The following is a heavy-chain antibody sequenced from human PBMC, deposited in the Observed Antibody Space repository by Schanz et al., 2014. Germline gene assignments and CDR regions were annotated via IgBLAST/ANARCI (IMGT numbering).Heavy chain of an antibody. D-gene: IGHD2-15*01. V-gene: IGHV3-30-3*01. CDR3: ARDRGDCSGGSCLTFDY. J-gene: IGHJ4*02. Sequence: QVQLVESGGGVVQPGRSLRLSCAAYGFTLSSYAMHWVRQAPGKGLEWAAVISYDGSNKYYADSVKGRFTISRDNSKNTLYLQMNTLRAEDTAVDYCARDRGDCSGGSCLTFDYWGQGTLVTVSS. CDR2: ISYDGSNK. CDR1: GFTLSSYA.